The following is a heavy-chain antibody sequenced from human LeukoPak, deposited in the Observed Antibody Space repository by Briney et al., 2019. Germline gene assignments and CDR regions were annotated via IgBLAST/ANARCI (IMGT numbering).Heavy chain of an antibody. Sequence: ASVKVSCKASGYTFTGYYMHWVRQAPGQGLEWMGWISAYNGNTNYAQKLQGRVTMTTDTSTSTAYMELRSLRSDDTAVYYCARDPVLTGYRSFDYWGQGTLVTVSS. J-gene: IGHJ4*02. CDR3: ARDPVLTGYRSFDY. CDR2: ISAYNGNT. CDR1: GYTFTGYY. D-gene: IGHD3-9*01. V-gene: IGHV1-18*04.